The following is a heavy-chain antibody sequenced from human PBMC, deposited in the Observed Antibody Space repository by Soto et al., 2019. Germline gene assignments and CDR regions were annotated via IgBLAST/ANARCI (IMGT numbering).Heavy chain of an antibody. D-gene: IGHD2-8*01. CDR2: IKRDGSTT. CDR1: GFTFIDYW. V-gene: IGHV3-74*01. Sequence: GGSLRLSCAASGFTFIDYWMHWVRQAPWKGLEWVSRIKRDGSTTNYADSVKGRFTISRDNAKNTLYLQMNSLTAEDTAVYYCARANDDCSPGDFDYWGQGTLVTVSS. J-gene: IGHJ4*02. CDR3: ARANDDCSPGDFDY.